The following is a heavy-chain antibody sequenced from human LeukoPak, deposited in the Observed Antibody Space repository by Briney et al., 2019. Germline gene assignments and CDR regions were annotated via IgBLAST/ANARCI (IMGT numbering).Heavy chain of an antibody. CDR3: ARNSGCLFCFDY. D-gene: IGHD3-10*01. J-gene: IGHJ4*02. CDR2: TSYDESDK. CDR1: GFTSSSYA. V-gene: IGHV3-30-3*01. Sequence: PGRSLRLSCAASGFTSSSYALHWVRQAPGKGLEWVAVTSYDESDKHYADSVKGRFTISRDNSKNTLYLQMNSLRVEDTAVYYCARNSGCLFCFDYWGQGTLVTVSS.